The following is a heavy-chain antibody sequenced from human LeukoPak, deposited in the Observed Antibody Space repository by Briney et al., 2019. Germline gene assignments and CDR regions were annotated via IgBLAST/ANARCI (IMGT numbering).Heavy chain of an antibody. D-gene: IGHD2-2*01. CDR2: ITTNTGNP. CDR3: AREYCSSTSCSSYLDY. CDR1: GGTFSNSA. Sequence: GASVKVSCKASGGTFSNSAISWGRQAPGQGLEWMGWITTNTGNPTYAQGFTGRFVFSLDTSVSTAYLQISSLKAEDTAVYYCAREYCSSTSCSSYLDYWGQGTLVTVSS. J-gene: IGHJ4*02. V-gene: IGHV7-4-1*02.